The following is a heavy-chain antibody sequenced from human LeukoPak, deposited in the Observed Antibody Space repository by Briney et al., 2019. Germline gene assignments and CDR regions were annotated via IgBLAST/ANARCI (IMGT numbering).Heavy chain of an antibody. Sequence: ASVKVSCKASGGIFSNYAINWVRQAPGQGLEWMGGIIPIFGTAKYAQRFQGRVTITADESTSTAYMELSSLRSEDTAVYYCARAAVGYGLGSRDRLFSPNYFYYMDVWGKGTTATISS. CDR2: IIPIFGTA. V-gene: IGHV1-69*13. CDR1: GGIFSNYA. CDR3: ARAAVGYGLGSRDRLFSPNYFYYMDV. D-gene: IGHD3-10*01. J-gene: IGHJ6*03.